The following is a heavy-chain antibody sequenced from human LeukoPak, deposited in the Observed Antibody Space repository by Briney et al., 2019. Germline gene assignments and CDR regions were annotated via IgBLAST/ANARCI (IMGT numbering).Heavy chain of an antibody. CDR3: ARTWDYGDYLDY. CDR2: INPSGGST. Sequence: ASVTVSCKASGYTFTSYYMHWVRQAPGQGLEWMGTINPSGGSTSYAQKFQGRVTMTRDMSTSTVYMELSSLRSEDTAVYYCARTWDYGDYLDYWGQGTLVTVSS. CDR1: GYTFTSYY. D-gene: IGHD4-17*01. J-gene: IGHJ4*02. V-gene: IGHV1-46*01.